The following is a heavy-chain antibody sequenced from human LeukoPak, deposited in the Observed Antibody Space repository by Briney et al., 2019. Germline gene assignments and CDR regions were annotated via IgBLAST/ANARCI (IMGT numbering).Heavy chain of an antibody. CDR3: ATSTGYDVLTGYQEDHYYFDY. V-gene: IGHV1-46*01. CDR2: INSCGGNT. CDR1: VYSFPNYY. Sequence: GPSVNVSCESCVYSFPNYYMHGVRQPRGRGRECMGTINSCGGNTTYTQKFQGRVTVTRDTSTSTVYMDLSSLRSEDTAVYYCATSTGYDVLTGYQEDHYYFDYWGQGTLVTVSS. J-gene: IGHJ4*02. D-gene: IGHD3-9*01.